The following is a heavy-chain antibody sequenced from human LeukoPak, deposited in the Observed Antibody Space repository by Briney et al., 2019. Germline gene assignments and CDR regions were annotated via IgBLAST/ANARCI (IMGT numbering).Heavy chain of an antibody. CDR3: ARDPTPRYCSGGSCYTHYGMDV. J-gene: IGHJ6*02. V-gene: IGHV3-23*01. CDR2: ISGSGGST. D-gene: IGHD2-15*01. CDR1: GFTFSSYA. Sequence: QAGGSLRLSCAASGFTFSSYAMSWVRQAPGKGLEWVSAISGSGGSTYYADSVKGRLTISRDNAKNSLYLQMNSLRAEDTAVYYCARDPTPRYCSGGSCYTHYGMDVWGQGTTVTVSS.